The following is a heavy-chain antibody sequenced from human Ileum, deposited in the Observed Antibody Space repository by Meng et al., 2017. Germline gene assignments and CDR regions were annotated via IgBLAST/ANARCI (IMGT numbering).Heavy chain of an antibody. Sequence: QVQLRESGPGLVRPSGTLSLTCEVTGDSISSTAWWSWVRQPPGKGLEWIGEVLRDGSTFHNPSLRSRLTLSVDLSKNQFSLKLSSVTAADTAVYYCARHGRGNYHLHPFEYWGQGTLVTVSS. CDR2: VLRDGST. J-gene: IGHJ4*02. CDR1: GDSISSTAW. V-gene: IGHV4-4*02. CDR3: ARHGRGNYHLHPFEY. D-gene: IGHD1-7*01.